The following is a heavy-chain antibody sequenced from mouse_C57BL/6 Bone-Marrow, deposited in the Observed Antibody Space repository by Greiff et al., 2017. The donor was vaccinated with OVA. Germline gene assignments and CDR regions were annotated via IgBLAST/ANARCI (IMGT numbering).Heavy chain of an antibody. J-gene: IGHJ1*03. CDR2: IWSGGST. CDR3: ARDDYDYWYFDV. D-gene: IGHD2-4*01. Sequence: VKLVESGPGLVQPSQSLSITCTVSGFSFTSYGVHWVRQSPGKGLEWLGVIWSGGSTDYNAAFISRLSISKDNSKSQVFFKMNSLQADDTAIYYCARDDYDYWYFDVWGTGTTVTVSS. V-gene: IGHV2-2*01. CDR1: GFSFTSYG.